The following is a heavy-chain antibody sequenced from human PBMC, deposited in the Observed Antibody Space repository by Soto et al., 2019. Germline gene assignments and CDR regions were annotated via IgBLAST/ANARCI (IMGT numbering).Heavy chain of an antibody. J-gene: IGHJ3*02. CDR2: ISYDGSNK. Sequence: QVQLVESGGGVVQPGRSLRLSCAASGFTFSSYGMHWVRQAPGKGLEWVAVISYDGSNKYYADSVKGRFTISRDNSKNTLYLQMNSLRAEDTAVYYCAKDGYYDYVWGSYRYSAFDIWGQGTMVTVSS. V-gene: IGHV3-30*18. CDR1: GFTFSSYG. D-gene: IGHD3-16*02. CDR3: AKDGYYDYVWGSYRYSAFDI.